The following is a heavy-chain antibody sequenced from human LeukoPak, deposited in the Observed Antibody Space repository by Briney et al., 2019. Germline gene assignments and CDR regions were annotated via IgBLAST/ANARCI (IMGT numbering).Heavy chain of an antibody. D-gene: IGHD3-22*01. Sequence: GGSLRLSCAASGFTLSEYYMSWIRQAPGKGLEWVSYISSSNNFRNYADSVKGRFTISRHNAKNSLYLQMNSLRAEDTAVYYCARPRYYDSSGYYFDIWGQGTMVTVSS. CDR3: ARPRYYDSSGYYFDI. V-gene: IGHV3-11*03. CDR2: ISSSNNFR. J-gene: IGHJ3*02. CDR1: GFTLSEYY.